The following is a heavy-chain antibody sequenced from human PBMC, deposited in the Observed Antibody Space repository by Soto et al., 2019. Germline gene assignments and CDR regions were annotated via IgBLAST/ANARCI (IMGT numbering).Heavy chain of an antibody. CDR1: GFTFSSYA. CDR2: ISGSGGST. J-gene: IGHJ4*02. V-gene: IGHV3-23*01. Sequence: GSLRLSCAASGFTFSSYAMSWVRQAPGKGLEWVSAISGSGGSTYYADSVKGRFTISRDNSKNTLYLQMNSLRAEDTAVYYCARANTPHSPAHSWGQGTLVTVSS. CDR3: ARANTPHSPAHS.